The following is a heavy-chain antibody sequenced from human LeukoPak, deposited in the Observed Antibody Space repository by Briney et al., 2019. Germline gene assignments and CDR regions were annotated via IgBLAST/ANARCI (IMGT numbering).Heavy chain of an antibody. D-gene: IGHD3-10*01. J-gene: IGHJ5*02. CDR1: GYTFTSYY. V-gene: IGHV1-18*04. CDR3: ARKGGSGSYYNWNWFDP. CDR2: ISAYNGNT. Sequence: ASVKVSCKASGYTFTSYYMHWVRQAPGQGLEWMGWISAYNGNTNYAQKLQGRVTMTTDTSTSTAYMELRSLRSDDTAVYYCARKGGSGSYYNWNWFDPWGQGTLVTVSS.